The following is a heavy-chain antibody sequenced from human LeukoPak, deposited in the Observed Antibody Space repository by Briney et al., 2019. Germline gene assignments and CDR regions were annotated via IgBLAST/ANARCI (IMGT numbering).Heavy chain of an antibody. CDR3: AREDSSGYKGYAY. Sequence: PSETLSLTCTVSGGSISSSSYYWGWIRQPPGKGLEWIGSIYYSGSTYYNPSLKSRVTISVDTSKNQFSLKLSSVTAADTAVYYCAREDSSGYKGYAYWGQGTLVTVSS. D-gene: IGHD3-22*01. CDR1: GGSISSSSYY. CDR2: IYYSGST. V-gene: IGHV4-39*07. J-gene: IGHJ4*02.